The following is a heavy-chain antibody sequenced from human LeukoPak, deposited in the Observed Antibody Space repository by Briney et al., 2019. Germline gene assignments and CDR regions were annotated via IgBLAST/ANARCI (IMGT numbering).Heavy chain of an antibody. V-gene: IGHV3-7*01. CDR1: GFTFSSHH. D-gene: IGHD2-2*01. J-gene: IGHJ4*02. CDR2: IKPDGSEK. CDR3: ARMSSYCDY. Sequence: GGSLRLSCVASGFTFSSHHMNWVCQTPGKGLESVATIKPDGSEKYYVDSVKGRFTISRDNAKSSLYLQMNSLRAEDTGVYFCARMSSYCDYWGQGTLVTVSS.